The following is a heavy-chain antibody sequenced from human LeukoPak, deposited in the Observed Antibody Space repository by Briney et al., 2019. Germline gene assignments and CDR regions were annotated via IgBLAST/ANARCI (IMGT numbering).Heavy chain of an antibody. CDR1: GFTFSSYA. D-gene: IGHD5-12*01. CDR3: AGGYSGYDPCDY. CDR2: VSGSGGTT. V-gene: IGHV3-23*01. J-gene: IGHJ4*02. Sequence: PGGSLRLSCAASGFTFSSYAISGVRQAPGKGLEWVSTVSGSGGTTYYADSVQGRFTVSRHNSRNTLYLQMDSLRADDTAVYYCAGGYSGYDPCDYCGQGTLVTVSS.